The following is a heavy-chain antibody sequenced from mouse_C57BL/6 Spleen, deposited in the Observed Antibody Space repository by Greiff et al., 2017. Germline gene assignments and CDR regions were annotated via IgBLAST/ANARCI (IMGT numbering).Heavy chain of an antibody. CDR3: AREGTGYVKGFAY. CDR1: GFNIKNTY. Sequence: EVQLQQSVAELVRPGASVKLSCTASGFNIKNTYMHWVKQRPEQDLEWIGRIDPANGNTKSDPKFQGKATITADTSSNTAYLQLSSLTSKDTAISYCAREGTGYVKGFAYWGQGTLVTVSA. J-gene: IGHJ3*01. CDR2: IDPANGNT. V-gene: IGHV14-3*01. D-gene: IGHD3-1*01.